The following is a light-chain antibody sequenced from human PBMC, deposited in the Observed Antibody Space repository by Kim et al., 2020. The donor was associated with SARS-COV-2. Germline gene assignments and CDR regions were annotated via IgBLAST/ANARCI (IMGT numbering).Light chain of an antibody. CDR2: KDN. V-gene: IGLV3-1*01. Sequence: SVSPGQTASITCSGDKLGDKYACWYQQKPGQSPVLVIYKDNKRPSGIPERFSGSNSGNTATLTISGTQAMDEADYYCQAWDTNTAVFGGGTKLTVL. J-gene: IGLJ2*01. CDR1: KLGDKY. CDR3: QAWDTNTAV.